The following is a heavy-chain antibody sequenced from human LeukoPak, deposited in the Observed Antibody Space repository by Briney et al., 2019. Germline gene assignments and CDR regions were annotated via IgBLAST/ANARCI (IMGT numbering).Heavy chain of an antibody. J-gene: IGHJ5*02. Sequence: SETLSLTCGVSGYSISSGYYWGWIRQPPGKGLEWIGSIYHSGRTYYNPSLKSRVTISVDTSKNQFSLKLTSVTAADTAVYYCAIRSGYSSSYWFDPWGQGTLVTVSS. D-gene: IGHD6-13*01. CDR1: GYSISSGYY. CDR2: IYHSGRT. CDR3: AIRSGYSSSYWFDP. V-gene: IGHV4-38-2*01.